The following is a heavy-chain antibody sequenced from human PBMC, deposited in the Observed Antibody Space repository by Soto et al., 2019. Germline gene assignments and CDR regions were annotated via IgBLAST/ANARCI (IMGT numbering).Heavy chain of an antibody. J-gene: IGHJ4*02. V-gene: IGHV1-69*01. CDR2: IIPIFGTA. D-gene: IGHD6-13*01. Sequence: QVQLVQSGAEVKKPGSSVKVSCKASGGTFSSYAISWVRQAPGQGLEWMGGIIPIFGTANYAQKFQGRVTITADESTSTAYIELSSLRCAASAVYYCGRVDEAAGTFDYRGQGTLVTVSS. CDR1: GGTFSSYA. CDR3: GRVDEAAGTFDY.